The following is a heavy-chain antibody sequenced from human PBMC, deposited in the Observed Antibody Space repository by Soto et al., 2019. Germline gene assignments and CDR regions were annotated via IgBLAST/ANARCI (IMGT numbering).Heavy chain of an antibody. CDR3: AKGLGGGVVNTYFDY. J-gene: IGHJ4*02. V-gene: IGHV3-23*01. D-gene: IGHD3-3*01. CDR2: ISGSGGNT. CDR1: GFTFRSYA. Sequence: GSLRLSCASSGFTFRSYALSWVRQAPGKGLEWVSAISGSGGNTYYADSVKGRFTISRDNSKNTLYLQMNSLRAEDTAVYYCAKGLGGGVVNTYFDYWGQGTLVTVSS.